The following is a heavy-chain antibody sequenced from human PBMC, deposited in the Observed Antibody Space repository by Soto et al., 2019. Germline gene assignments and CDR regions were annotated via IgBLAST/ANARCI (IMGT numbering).Heavy chain of an antibody. CDR2: INPDNGGT. J-gene: IGHJ4*02. V-gene: IGHV1-2*02. Sequence: GASVKVSCKVSGYTFIGYYVHWVRQAPGQGLEWMGWINPDNGGTNYAQKFRGRVTMTRDTSTSTVYMKLSRLRSDDAAMYYCARDSNIPVGNWGQGTQVTVSS. CDR1: GYTFIGYY. CDR3: ARDSNIPVGN.